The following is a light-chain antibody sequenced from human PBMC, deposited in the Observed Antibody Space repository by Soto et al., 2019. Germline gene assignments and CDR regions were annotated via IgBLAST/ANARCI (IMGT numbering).Light chain of an antibody. Sequence: EIVMTQSPATLSVAPGGRATLSCMASQSTSDTLSWYQQKPGQAPRLLIYSASRRATGFPARFSGSGSGTDFTLTISSLQSEDFAVYYCQQYDNWPWTFGQGTKVDIK. CDR1: QSTSDT. CDR3: QQYDNWPWT. J-gene: IGKJ1*01. V-gene: IGKV3-15*01. CDR2: SAS.